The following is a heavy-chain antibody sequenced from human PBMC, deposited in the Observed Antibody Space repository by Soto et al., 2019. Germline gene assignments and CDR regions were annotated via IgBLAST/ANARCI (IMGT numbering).Heavy chain of an antibody. Sequence: PVGPLRLSCSASGFTFSIYTMHWVRQAPGKGLEFVSTISSNGGSTYYADSVKGRLTISRDNSNNPLYLQMSSLRAEDTAVYYCVNLPGEYYGMDVWGQGTTVTVSS. CDR3: VNLPGEYYGMDV. J-gene: IGHJ6*02. V-gene: IGHV3-64D*06. D-gene: IGHD3-10*01. CDR2: ISSNGGST. CDR1: GFTFSIYT.